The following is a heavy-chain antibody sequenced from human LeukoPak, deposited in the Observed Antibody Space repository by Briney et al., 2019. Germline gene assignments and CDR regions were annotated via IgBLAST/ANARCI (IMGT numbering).Heavy chain of an antibody. J-gene: IGHJ3*02. CDR1: GYTFTSYG. CDR3: ARDPRIAVAGTPGAFDS. Sequence: ASVKVSCKASGYTFTSYGISWVRQAPGQGLEWMGWISAYNGNRSYAQKLQGRVTMTTDTSTSTAYMELRSLRSYDTAVYYCARDPRIAVAGTPGAFDSWGQGTMVTVSS. CDR2: ISAYNGNR. D-gene: IGHD6-19*01. V-gene: IGHV1-18*01.